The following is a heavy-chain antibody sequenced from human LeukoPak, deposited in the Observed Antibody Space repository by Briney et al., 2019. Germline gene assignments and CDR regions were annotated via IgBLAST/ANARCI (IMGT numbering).Heavy chain of an antibody. V-gene: IGHV3-7*01. D-gene: IGHD2-2*03. CDR3: ARDGYCSSTSCPVVYYYMDV. CDR1: GFTFSSYW. Sequence: GGSLRLSCAASGFTFSSYWMSWVRQAPGKGLEWVANIKQDGSEKYYVDSVKGRFTISRDNAKNSLCLQMNSLRAEDTAVYYCARDGYCSSTSCPVVYYYMDVWGKGTTVTVSS. J-gene: IGHJ6*03. CDR2: IKQDGSEK.